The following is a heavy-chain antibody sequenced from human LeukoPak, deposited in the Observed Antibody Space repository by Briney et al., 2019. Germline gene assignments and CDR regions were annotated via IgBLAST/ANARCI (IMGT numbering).Heavy chain of an antibody. CDR1: GFTFDDYA. V-gene: IGHV3-9*01. CDR2: ISWNSGSI. CDR3: ARGPPPDFDY. J-gene: IGHJ4*02. Sequence: GGSLRLSCAASGFTFDDYAMHWVRQAPGKGLEWVSGISWNSGSIGYADSVKGRFTISRDNAKNSLYLQMNSLRAEDTAVYYCARGPPPDFDYWGQGTLVTVSS.